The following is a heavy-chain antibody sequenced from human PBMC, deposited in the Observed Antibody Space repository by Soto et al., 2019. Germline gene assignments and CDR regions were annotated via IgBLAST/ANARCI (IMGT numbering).Heavy chain of an antibody. D-gene: IGHD2-15*01. Sequence: PSETLSLTCTVSGGSISSGNYYWSWIRQPPGKGLEWIGYIDYSGSTYYNPSLKSRVSISVDTSKSRISPNLNSVIAADTAVYYCARRGGSSARSYLFDYWGQGTLVTVPS. V-gene: IGHV4-30-4*01. CDR2: IDYSGST. CDR1: GGSISSGNYY. J-gene: IGHJ4*02. CDR3: ARRGGSSARSYLFDY.